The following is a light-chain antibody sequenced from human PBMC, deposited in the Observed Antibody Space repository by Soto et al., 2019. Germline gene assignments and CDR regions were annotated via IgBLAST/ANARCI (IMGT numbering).Light chain of an antibody. CDR3: QQYDNWPRT. CDR2: GAS. V-gene: IGKV3-15*01. CDR1: QSVSSN. J-gene: IGKJ1*01. Sequence: EIVMTQSPATLSVSPGERATLSCRASQSVSSNLAWYQQKPGQAPRLLIYGASTRATGIPARFSGSGSGTELTLTISSLQSEDFVVYYCQQYDNWPRTFGQGTKVEI.